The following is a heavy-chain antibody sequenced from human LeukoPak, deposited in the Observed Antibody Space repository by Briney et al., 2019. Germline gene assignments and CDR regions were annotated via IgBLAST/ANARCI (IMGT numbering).Heavy chain of an antibody. D-gene: IGHD1-26*01. CDR1: GFTFSSYG. CDR3: ARDHVVGATFDY. CDR2: IRYDGSNK. J-gene: IGHJ4*02. Sequence: PGGSLRLFCAASGFTFSSYGMHWVRQAPGKGLEWVAFIRYDGSNKYYADSVKGRFTISRDNSKNTLYLQMNSLRAEDTAVYYCARDHVVGATFDYWGQGTLVTVSS. V-gene: IGHV3-30*02.